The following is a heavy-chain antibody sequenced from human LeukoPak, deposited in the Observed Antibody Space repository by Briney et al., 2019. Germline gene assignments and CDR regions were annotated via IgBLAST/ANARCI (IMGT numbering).Heavy chain of an antibody. J-gene: IGHJ4*02. CDR2: ISSSSSYI. D-gene: IGHD6-6*01. CDR1: GFTFSSYS. CDR3: ARGGRSWYFDY. Sequence: GGSLRLSCAASGFTFSSYSMNWVRQAPGKGLEWVSSISSSSSYIYYADSVKGRFTIPRDNAKNSLYLQMNSLRAEDTAVYYCARGGRSWYFDYWGQGTLVTVSS. V-gene: IGHV3-21*01.